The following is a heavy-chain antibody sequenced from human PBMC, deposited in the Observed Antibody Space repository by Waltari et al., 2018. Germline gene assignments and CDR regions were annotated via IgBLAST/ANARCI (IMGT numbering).Heavy chain of an antibody. J-gene: IGHJ1*01. V-gene: IGHV1-24*01. D-gene: IGHD3-16*02. CDR3: ATNYDYVWGSYRNCFQH. CDR1: GNTLTEFS. CDR2: FDPEDGET. Sequence: QVQLVQSGAEVKKPGASVKVYCKCSGNTLTEFSMHWVRQAPGKGLEWMGGFDPEDGETIYAQKFQGRVTMTEDTSTDTAYMELSSLRSEDTAVYYCATNYDYVWGSYRNCFQHWGQGTLVTVSS.